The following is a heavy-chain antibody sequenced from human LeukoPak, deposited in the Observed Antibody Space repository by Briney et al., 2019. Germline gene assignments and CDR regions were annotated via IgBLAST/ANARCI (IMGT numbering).Heavy chain of an antibody. V-gene: IGHV4-34*01. CDR3: VSRSGYRIRSDY. D-gene: IGHD5-12*01. Sequence: SETLSLTCAVYGGSFSGYYWSWIRQPPGKGLEWIGEINHSGSTNYNPSLKSRVTISVGTSKNQFSLKLSSVTAADTAVYYCVSRSGYRIRSDYWGQGTLVTVSS. J-gene: IGHJ4*02. CDR2: INHSGST. CDR1: GGSFSGYY.